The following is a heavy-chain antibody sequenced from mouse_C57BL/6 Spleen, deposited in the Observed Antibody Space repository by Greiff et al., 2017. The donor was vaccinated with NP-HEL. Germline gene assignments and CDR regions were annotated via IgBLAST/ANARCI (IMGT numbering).Heavy chain of an antibody. J-gene: IGHJ3*01. CDR1: GYTFTSYW. CDR3: ARGDGYGDWFAY. Sequence: QVQLKESGTELVKPGASVKLSCKASGYTFTSYWMHWVKQRPGQGLEWIGNINPSNGGTNYNEKFKSKATLTVDKSSSTAYMQLSSLTSEDSAVYYCARGDGYGDWFAYWGQGTLVTVSA. D-gene: IGHD2-3*01. CDR2: INPSNGGT. V-gene: IGHV1-53*01.